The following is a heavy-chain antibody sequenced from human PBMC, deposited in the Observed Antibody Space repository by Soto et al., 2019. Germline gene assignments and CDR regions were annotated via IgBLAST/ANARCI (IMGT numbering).Heavy chain of an antibody. D-gene: IGHD5-12*01. CDR2: IFYSGDT. Sequence: QVQLQESGPGLVKPSQTLSLTCAVSGGSMRSGAYYWSWLRQPPGKGLEWIGYIFYSGDTHYSPSLQSRVSILVDTSKNQFSLKLNSMTAADTAVYFCATVRAKAFAIWGQGAMVTVSS. V-gene: IGHV4-30-4*01. J-gene: IGHJ3*02. CDR1: GGSMRSGAYY. CDR3: ATVRAKAFAI.